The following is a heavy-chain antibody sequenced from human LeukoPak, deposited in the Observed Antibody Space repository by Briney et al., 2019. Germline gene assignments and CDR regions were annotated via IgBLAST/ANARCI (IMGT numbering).Heavy chain of an antibody. CDR3: ARESITGDRDFDY. J-gene: IGHJ4*02. CDR2: ISSGSRTI. D-gene: IGHD7-27*01. Sequence: GGSLRLSCAASGFTFSSYSMNWVRQAPGRGLEWLSYISSGSRTIYYADSVKGRFTISRDNAKNSMYFLMNRLSVDDTAVYYCARESITGDRDFDYWGQGTLITVSS. CDR1: GFTFSSYS. V-gene: IGHV3-48*01.